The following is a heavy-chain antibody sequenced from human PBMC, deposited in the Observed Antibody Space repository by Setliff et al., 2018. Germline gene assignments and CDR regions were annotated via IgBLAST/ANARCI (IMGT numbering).Heavy chain of an antibody. Sequence: SETLSLTCSVSDFSINSGYYWGWIRKSPGEGLEWIGSIYRNGNTYYNPSLKSRVTIAVDTSKNQLSLKLNSVTAADTAVYYFARQLDYGDFQYFDYWGHGTLVTLL. D-gene: IGHD4-17*01. CDR2: IYRNGNT. CDR3: ARQLDYGDFQYFDY. J-gene: IGHJ4*01. V-gene: IGHV4-38-2*01. CDR1: DFSINSGYY.